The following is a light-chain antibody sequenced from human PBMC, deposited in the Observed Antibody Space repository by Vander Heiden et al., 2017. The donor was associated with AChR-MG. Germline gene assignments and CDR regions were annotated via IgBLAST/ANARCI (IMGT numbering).Light chain of an antibody. J-gene: IGKJ2*01. CDR3: RQHRNLPAT. CDR1: QSRSERDDGNTY. V-gene: IGKV2-40*01. Sequence: DIVMRQTPLSLPVTPGEPASSSGRCRQSRSERDDGNTYLDWYQQKPGQSPQLLIYTRSERAAGVPVRFSGSGSGTDVTLNSSRVEAEDVAGYYCRQHRNLPATFGQGTKLEIK. CDR2: TRS.